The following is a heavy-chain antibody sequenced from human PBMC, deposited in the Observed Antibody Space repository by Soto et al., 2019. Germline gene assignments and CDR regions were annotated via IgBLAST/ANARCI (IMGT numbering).Heavy chain of an antibody. V-gene: IGHV4-39*01. CDR1: GGSISSSSYY. CDR3: ARRTGGTMVRGRAFDI. CDR2: IYYSGST. J-gene: IGHJ3*02. Sequence: SETLSLTCTVSGGSISSSSYYWGWIRQPPGKGLEWIGSIYYSGSTYYNPSLKSRVTISVDTSKNQFSLKLSSVTAADTAVYYCARRTGGTMVRGRAFDIWGHGTLVTVS. D-gene: IGHD3-10*01.